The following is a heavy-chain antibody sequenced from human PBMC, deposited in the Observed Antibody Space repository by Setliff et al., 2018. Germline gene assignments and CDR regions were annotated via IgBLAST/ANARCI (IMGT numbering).Heavy chain of an antibody. V-gene: IGHV1-18*01. J-gene: IGHJ1*01. Sequence: ASVKVSCKASGYTFTDYGVTWVRQAPGQGLEWVGWISPYSGNTYYAPKFQGRLTLTTDTSTNTAYMELRSLGSDDTAVYYCSRLVRFCTRVACQTLSGGEFWGQGTLVTVSS. D-gene: IGHD2-8*01. CDR2: ISPYSGNT. CDR1: GYTFTDYG. CDR3: SRLVRFCTRVACQTLSGGEF.